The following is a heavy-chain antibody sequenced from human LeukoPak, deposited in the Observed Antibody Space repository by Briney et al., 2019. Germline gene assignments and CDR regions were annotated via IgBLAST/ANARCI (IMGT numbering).Heavy chain of an antibody. V-gene: IGHV1-8*03. D-gene: IGHD3-22*01. CDR3: ARGPYYYDSSSRRQFDI. Sequence: ASVKVSCKASGYTFTSYDINWVRQAPGQGLEWMGWMNPNSGNTGYAQKFQGRVTITRNTSISTAYMELSSLRSENTAVYYCARGPYYYDSSSRRQFDIWGQGTMVTVSS. J-gene: IGHJ3*02. CDR1: GYTFTSYD. CDR2: MNPNSGNT.